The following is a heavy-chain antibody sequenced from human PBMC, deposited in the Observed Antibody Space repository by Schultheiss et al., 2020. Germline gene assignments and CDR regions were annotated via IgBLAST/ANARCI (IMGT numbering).Heavy chain of an antibody. CDR1: GYSFTNYW. CDR2: IYPGDFDT. Sequence: GESLKISCKGSGYSFTNYWIGWVRQMPGKGLEWMGIIYPGDFDTRYSPSFQGQVTISADKSISTAYLQWSSLKASDTAMYYCATTLSGSYYYFDYWGQGTLVTVSS. CDR3: ATTLSGSYYYFDY. D-gene: IGHD1-26*01. J-gene: IGHJ4*02. V-gene: IGHV5-51*01.